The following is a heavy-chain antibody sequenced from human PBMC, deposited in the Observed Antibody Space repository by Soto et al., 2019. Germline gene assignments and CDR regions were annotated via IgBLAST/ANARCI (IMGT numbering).Heavy chain of an antibody. J-gene: IGHJ6*02. V-gene: IGHV3-21*01. D-gene: IGHD1-7*01. CDR1: GFTISSYS. CDR2: VSSGSTYI. CDR3: ARDAVALKVELPSRYALDV. Sequence: EVLLVESGGGLVKPGGSLRLSCAASGFTISSYSLKWFRQAPGKGLEWVSSVSSGSTYIYYADSVKGRFTISRDKAKNSLFLRMNSLRAEDTAVYYCARDAVALKVELPSRYALDVWGQGTTVTVSS.